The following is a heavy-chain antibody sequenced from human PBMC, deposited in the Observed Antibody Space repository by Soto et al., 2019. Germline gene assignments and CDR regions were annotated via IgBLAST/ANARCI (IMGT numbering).Heavy chain of an antibody. V-gene: IGHV1-24*01. CDR2: FDPEDGES. CDR3: ATTYYYDSSGYYRSFDI. D-gene: IGHD3-22*01. J-gene: IGHJ3*02. CDR1: GYTLTELS. Sequence: ASVKDSCKVSGYTLTELSMHWVRQAPGKGLEWMGGFDPEDGESIYAQKFQGRVTMTEDTSTDTASMELSSLRSEDTAVDYCATTYYYDSSGYYRSFDIWGQGTMVTVSS.